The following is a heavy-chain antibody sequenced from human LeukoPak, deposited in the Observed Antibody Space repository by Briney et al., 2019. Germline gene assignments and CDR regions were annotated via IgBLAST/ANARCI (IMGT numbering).Heavy chain of an antibody. CDR2: IYSDNT. J-gene: IGHJ6*03. V-gene: IGHV3-53*01. CDR1: GFTVSSNS. Sequence: GGSLRLSCTVSGFTVSSNSMSWVRQAPGKGLEWVSFIYSDNTHYSDSVKGRFTISRDNSKNTLYLQMNSLRAEDTAVYYCARGNLWDYRRYYYYMDVWGKGTTVTVSS. CDR3: ARGNLWDYRRYYYYMDV. D-gene: IGHD4-11*01.